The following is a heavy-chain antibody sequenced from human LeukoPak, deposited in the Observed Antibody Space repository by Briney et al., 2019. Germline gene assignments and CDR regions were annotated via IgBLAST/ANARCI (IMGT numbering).Heavy chain of an antibody. V-gene: IGHV3-74*01. Sequence: GGSLRLSCAASGFTFSSYSMNWVRQAPGKGLEWVSRINSDGSTTNYADSVKGRFTISRDNAKNTLYLQMDSLRADDTAVYYCATAGNYRFDYWGQGTLVTVSS. CDR2: INSDGSTT. J-gene: IGHJ4*02. D-gene: IGHD1-7*01. CDR3: ATAGNYRFDY. CDR1: GFTFSSYS.